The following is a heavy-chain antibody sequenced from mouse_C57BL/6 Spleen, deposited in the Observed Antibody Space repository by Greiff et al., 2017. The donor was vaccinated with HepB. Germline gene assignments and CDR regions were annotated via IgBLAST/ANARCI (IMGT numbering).Heavy chain of an antibody. CDR1: GYAFSSSW. CDR2: IYPGDGDT. J-gene: IGHJ2*01. Sequence: VQLQQSGPELVKPGASVKISCKASGYAFSSSWMNWVKQRPGKGLEWIGRIYPGDGDTNYNGKFKGKATLTADKSSSTAYMQLSSLTSEDSAVYFCARSVGYDYEDYWGQGTTLTVSS. CDR3: ARSVGYDYEDY. D-gene: IGHD2-4*01. V-gene: IGHV1-82*01.